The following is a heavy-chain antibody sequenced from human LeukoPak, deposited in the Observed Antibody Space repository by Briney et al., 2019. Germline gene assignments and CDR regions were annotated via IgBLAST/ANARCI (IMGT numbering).Heavy chain of an antibody. CDR1: GFTFSSYG. D-gene: IGHD6-13*01. CDR2: ISGSGGST. J-gene: IGHJ4*02. Sequence: PGGSLRLSCAASGFTFSSYGMRWVRQAPGKGLEWVSGISGSGGSTYYADSVKGRFTISRDNSKNTLYLQMNSLRAEDTAVYYCARGGLRIAAAVWGQGTLVTVSS. V-gene: IGHV3-23*01. CDR3: ARGGLRIAAAV.